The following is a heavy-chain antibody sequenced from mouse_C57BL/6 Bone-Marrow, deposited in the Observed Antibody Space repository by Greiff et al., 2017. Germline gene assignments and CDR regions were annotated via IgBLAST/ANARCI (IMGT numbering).Heavy chain of an antibody. D-gene: IGHD2-3*01. CDR3: ARDGPAWFAY. Sequence: VQLQQSGPVLVKPGASVKMSCKASGYTFTDYYMNWVKQSHGKSLEWIGVINPYNGGTSYNQKFKGKATLTVDKSSSTAYMELNSLTSEDSAVYYCARDGPAWFAYWGQGTLVTVSA. J-gene: IGHJ3*01. CDR2: INPYNGGT. CDR1: GYTFTDYY. V-gene: IGHV1-19*01.